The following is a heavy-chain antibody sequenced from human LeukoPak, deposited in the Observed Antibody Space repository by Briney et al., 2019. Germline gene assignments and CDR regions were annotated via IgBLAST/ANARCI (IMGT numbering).Heavy chain of an antibody. D-gene: IGHD6-13*01. V-gene: IGHV3-7*01. CDR2: IKQDGSEK. Sequence: PGGSLRLSCAASGFTFSSYWMSWVRQAPGKGLEWVANIKQDGSEKYYVDSVKGRFTISRDNAKNSLYLRMNSLRAEDTAVYYCARVSGIAAAEIYAFDIWGQGTMVTVSS. CDR1: GFTFSSYW. J-gene: IGHJ3*02. CDR3: ARVSGIAAAEIYAFDI.